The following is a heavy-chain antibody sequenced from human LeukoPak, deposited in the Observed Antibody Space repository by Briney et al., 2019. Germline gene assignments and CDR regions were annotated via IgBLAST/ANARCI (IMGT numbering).Heavy chain of an antibody. CDR1: GYTFTSYY. CDR3: ARGSVNTYYYYGMDV. Sequence: VASVKVSCKASGYTFTSYYMHWVRQAPGQGLEWMGIINPSGGSTSYAQKFQGRVTMTRDTSTSTVYMELSSLRSEDTAVYYCARGSVNTYYYYGMDVWGQGTTVTVSS. CDR2: INPSGGST. D-gene: IGHD4-11*01. V-gene: IGHV1-46*01. J-gene: IGHJ6*02.